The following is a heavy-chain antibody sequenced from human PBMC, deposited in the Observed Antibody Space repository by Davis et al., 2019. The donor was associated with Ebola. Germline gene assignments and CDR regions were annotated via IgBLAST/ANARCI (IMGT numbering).Heavy chain of an antibody. Sequence: PGGSLRLSCAASGFTFSSYWMTWVRQAPGKGLEWVANIKDDGSEKNYVDSVKGRFTLSRDNADNSLYLHMNSLRAEDTAVYYCARDLSVWMYLKYYDALDIWGQGTMVTVSS. D-gene: IGHD2/OR15-2a*01. CDR1: GFTFSSYW. V-gene: IGHV3-7*01. CDR3: ARDLSVWMYLKYYDALDI. J-gene: IGHJ3*02. CDR2: IKDDGSEK.